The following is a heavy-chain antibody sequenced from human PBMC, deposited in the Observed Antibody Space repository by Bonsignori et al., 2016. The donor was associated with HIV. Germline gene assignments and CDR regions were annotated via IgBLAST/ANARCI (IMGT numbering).Heavy chain of an antibody. Sequence: SETLSLTCAVSGYSISSGYYWGWIRQPPGKGLEWIGSIYHSGSTYYNPSLKSRVTISVDTSKNQFSLKLSSVTAADTAVYYCARLGGWLQIEYYFDYWGQGTLVTVSS. CDR1: GYSISSGYY. CDR2: IYHSGST. V-gene: IGHV4-38-2*01. CDR3: ARLGGWLQIEYYFDY. J-gene: IGHJ4*02. D-gene: IGHD5-24*01.